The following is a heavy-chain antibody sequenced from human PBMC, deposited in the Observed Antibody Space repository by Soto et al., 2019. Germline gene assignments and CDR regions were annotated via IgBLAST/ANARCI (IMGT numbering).Heavy chain of an antibody. V-gene: IGHV3-30*18. CDR3: AQWVAGKDY. D-gene: IGHD2-15*01. CDR1: GFTFSSDV. J-gene: IGHJ4*02. Sequence: QVQLVESGGGVVQPGRSLRLSCAASGFTFSSDVMHWVRQAPGKGLEWVAVISYDGSNKYYADSVKGRFTISRDNSKNTLYLQMNILRAEDTTVYYCAQWVAGKDYWGQGTLVTVSS. CDR2: ISYDGSNK.